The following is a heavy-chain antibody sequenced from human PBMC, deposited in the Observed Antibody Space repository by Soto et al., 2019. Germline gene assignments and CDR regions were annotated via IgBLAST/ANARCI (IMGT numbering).Heavy chain of an antibody. CDR1: GGSFSGYY. J-gene: IGHJ4*02. CDR2: INHSGST. V-gene: IGHV4-34*01. D-gene: IGHD6-13*01. CDR3: ASPSIAAAVSAFDC. Sequence: QVQLQQWGAGLLKPSETLSLTCAVYGGSFSGYYWSWIRQPPGKGLEWIGEINHSGSTNYNLSLKSRVTISVDTSVNPFSLKLGSVAAAATAVYYCASPSIAAAVSAFDCWGQGTLVTVSS.